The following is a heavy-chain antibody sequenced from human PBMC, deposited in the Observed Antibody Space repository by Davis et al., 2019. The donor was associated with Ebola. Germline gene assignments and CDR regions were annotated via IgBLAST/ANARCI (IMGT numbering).Heavy chain of an antibody. J-gene: IGHJ6*02. V-gene: IGHV3-21*01. Sequence: GESLKISCTASGFTFNTSPMNWVRQAPGKGLEWVSSISSSSSYIYYADSVKGRFTISRDNAKNSLYLQMNSLRAEDTAVYYCASSSIAARPGYYYGMDVWGQGTTVTVSS. CDR3: ASSSIAARPGYYYGMDV. CDR1: GFTFNTSP. D-gene: IGHD6-6*01. CDR2: ISSSSSYI.